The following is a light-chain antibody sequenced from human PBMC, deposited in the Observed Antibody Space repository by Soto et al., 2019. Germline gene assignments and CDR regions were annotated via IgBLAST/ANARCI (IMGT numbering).Light chain of an antibody. CDR1: SSDVGGYNY. V-gene: IGLV2-14*01. Sequence: QSALTQPASVSGPPGQSITISCTGTSSDVGGYNYVSWYQQHPGKAPKLMIYDVSNRPSGVSNRFSGSKSGNTASLTISGLQAEDKADYYCSSYTSSSTLVFGTGT. CDR3: SSYTSSSTLV. J-gene: IGLJ1*01. CDR2: DVS.